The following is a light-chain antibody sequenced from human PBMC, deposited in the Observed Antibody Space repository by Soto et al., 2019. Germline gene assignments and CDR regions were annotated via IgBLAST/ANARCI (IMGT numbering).Light chain of an antibody. CDR3: SSYTSSSTLV. J-gene: IGLJ1*01. V-gene: IGLV2-14*01. CDR2: EVS. Sequence: QSALAQPASVSGSPGQSITISCPGASSDVGGYNYVSWYQQHPGKAPKLMIYEVSNRPSGDSNRFSGSKSGNTASLTISGLQAEDEADYYCSSYTSSSTLVFGTGTKVTLL. CDR1: SSDVGGYNY.